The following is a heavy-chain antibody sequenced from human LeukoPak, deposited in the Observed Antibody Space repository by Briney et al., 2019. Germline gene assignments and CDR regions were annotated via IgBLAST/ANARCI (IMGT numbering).Heavy chain of an antibody. Sequence: PGGSLKLSCAASGFTFSGFAFHWVRQASGKGLEWVGRIRSKVHNYATVYAASVKGRFTISRDDSKNATYLQMNSLKTEDTAVYYCTRVFLKSYSDAFDIWGQGTMVTVSS. CDR2: IRSKVHNYAT. D-gene: IGHD1-26*01. J-gene: IGHJ3*02. V-gene: IGHV3-73*01. CDR1: GFTFSGFA. CDR3: TRVFLKSYSDAFDI.